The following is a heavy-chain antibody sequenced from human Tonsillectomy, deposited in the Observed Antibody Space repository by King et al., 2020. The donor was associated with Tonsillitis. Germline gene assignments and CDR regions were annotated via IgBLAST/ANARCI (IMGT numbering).Heavy chain of an antibody. J-gene: IGHJ2*01. Sequence: VQLVESGGGLIQPGGSLRLSCAASGFTFSSYDMHWVRHATGKGLEWVSAIGTADDTYYEDSVNGRFTISRENANNSLYLQMNSLRAGDTAVYFCTSDRAGANYYFDLWGRGTLVTVSS. CDR3: TSDRAGANYYFDL. CDR1: GFTFSSYD. CDR2: IGTADDT. V-gene: IGHV3-13*01. D-gene: IGHD4/OR15-4a*01.